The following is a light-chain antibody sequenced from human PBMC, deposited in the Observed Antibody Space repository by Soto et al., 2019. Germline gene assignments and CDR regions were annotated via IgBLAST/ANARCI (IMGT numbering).Light chain of an antibody. Sequence: DIQMTQSPSTLSASVGDRVTITCRASQSISSWLAWYQQKPGKAPKLLIYDASSLESGVPSRFSGSGSGTEYTLTISSLQHDDVATYYCHQYNSFTWTFGQGTKVEIK. CDR2: DAS. CDR3: HQYNSFTWT. CDR1: QSISSW. J-gene: IGKJ1*01. V-gene: IGKV1-5*01.